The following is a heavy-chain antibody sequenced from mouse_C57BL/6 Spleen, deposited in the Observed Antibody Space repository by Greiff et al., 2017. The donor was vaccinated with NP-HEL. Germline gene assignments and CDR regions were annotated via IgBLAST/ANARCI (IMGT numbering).Heavy chain of an antibody. Sequence: VQLQQSGAELVRPGASVTLSCKASGYTFTDYEMHWVKQTPVHGLEWIGAIDPETGGTAYNQKFKGKAILTADKSSSTAYMELRSLTSEDSAVYYCTSPLLRNFDYWGQGTTLTVSS. CDR1: GYTFTDYE. V-gene: IGHV1-15*01. CDR2: IDPETGGT. CDR3: TSPLLRNFDY. D-gene: IGHD1-1*01. J-gene: IGHJ2*01.